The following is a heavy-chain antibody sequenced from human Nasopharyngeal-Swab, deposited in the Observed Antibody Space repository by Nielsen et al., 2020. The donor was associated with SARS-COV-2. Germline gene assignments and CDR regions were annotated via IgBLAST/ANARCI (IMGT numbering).Heavy chain of an antibody. Sequence: RQAPGKGLEWLGSIYHSGSTYYNPSLKSRVTISVDTSKNQFSLKLSSVTAADTAVYYCARVSVMYNWKGVVDYWGQGTLVTVSS. CDR3: ARVSVMYNWKGVVDY. D-gene: IGHD1-20*01. J-gene: IGHJ4*02. CDR2: IYHSGST. V-gene: IGHV4-38-2*02.